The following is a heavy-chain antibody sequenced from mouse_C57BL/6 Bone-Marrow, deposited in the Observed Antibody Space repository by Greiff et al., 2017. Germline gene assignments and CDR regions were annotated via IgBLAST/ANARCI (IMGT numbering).Heavy chain of an antibody. CDR3: ARWGWLLQILTY. V-gene: IGHV1-19*01. J-gene: IGHJ3*01. Sequence: EVQLQQSGPVLVKPGASVKMSCKASGYTFTDYYMNWVKQSHGKSLEWIGVINPYNGGTSYNQKFKGKATLTVDKSSSTAYMELNSLTSEDSAVYYCARWGWLLQILTYWGQGTMVTVSA. CDR1: GYTFTDYY. CDR2: INPYNGGT. D-gene: IGHD2-3*01.